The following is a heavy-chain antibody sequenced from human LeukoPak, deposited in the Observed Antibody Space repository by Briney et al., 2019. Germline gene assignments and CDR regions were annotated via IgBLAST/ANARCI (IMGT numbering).Heavy chain of an antibody. J-gene: IGHJ5*02. Sequence: ASVKVSCKASGYTFTSYGISWVRQAPGQGLEWMGWISAYNGNTNYAQKLQGRVTMTTDTSTSTAYMELRSLRSDDTAVYYCARFITLESRNWFDPWGQGTLVTVSS. V-gene: IGHV1-18*01. CDR1: GYTFTSYG. CDR3: ARFITLESRNWFDP. CDR2: ISAYNGNT. D-gene: IGHD1-1*01.